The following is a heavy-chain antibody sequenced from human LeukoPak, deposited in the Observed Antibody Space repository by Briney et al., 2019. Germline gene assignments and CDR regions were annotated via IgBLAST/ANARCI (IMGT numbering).Heavy chain of an antibody. V-gene: IGHV3-9*01. CDR2: ISWNSGSI. D-gene: IGHD5-18*01. CDR3: AKDIAADTAQGDDAFDI. CDR1: GFTFDDYA. J-gene: IGHJ3*02. Sequence: PGGSPRLSCAASGFTFDDYAMHWVRQAPGKGLEWVSGISWNSGSIGYADSVKGRFTISRDNAKNSLCLQMNSLRAEDTALYYCAKDIAADTAQGDDAFDIWGQGTMVTVSS.